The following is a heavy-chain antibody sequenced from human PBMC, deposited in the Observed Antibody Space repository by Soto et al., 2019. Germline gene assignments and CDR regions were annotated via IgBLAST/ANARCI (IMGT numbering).Heavy chain of an antibody. CDR2: IYYSGST. CDR3: ARVDRSETPSGGDWFDP. V-gene: IGHV4-59*01. D-gene: IGHD3-10*01. J-gene: IGHJ5*02. CDR1: GGSISGYY. Sequence: QVQLQESGPGLVKPSETLSLTCTVSGGSISGYYWSWIRQPPGKGLEWIGYIYYSGSTNYNPSLKSRVTISVDTSKNQFSLRLSSVTAADTAVYYCARVDRSETPSGGDWFDPWGQGTLVTVSS.